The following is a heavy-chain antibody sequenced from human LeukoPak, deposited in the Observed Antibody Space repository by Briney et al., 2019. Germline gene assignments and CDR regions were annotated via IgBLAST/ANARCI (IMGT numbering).Heavy chain of an antibody. D-gene: IGHD3-10*01. CDR1: GYTFTSYG. V-gene: IGHV1-18*01. J-gene: IGHJ4*02. CDR2: ISTYNGNT. Sequence: ASVKVSCKPSGYTFTSYGITWVRQAPGRGLEWMGWISTYNGNTNYAQKLQGRVTMTTDTSTSTAYMELRSLRSDDTAVYYCARDTPEVRVREFDYWGQGTLVTVSS. CDR3: ARDTPEVRVREFDY.